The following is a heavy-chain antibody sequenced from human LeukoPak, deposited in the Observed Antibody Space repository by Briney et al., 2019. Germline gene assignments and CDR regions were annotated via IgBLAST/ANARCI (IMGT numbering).Heavy chain of an antibody. V-gene: IGHV3-30*18. D-gene: IGHD2-15*01. CDR1: GFTFSSYG. CDR2: VSYDGSNK. CDR3: AKGYCSGGSCYWKVLGLDY. Sequence: GRSLRLSCAASGFTFSSYGMHWVRQAPGKGLEWVAVVSYDGSNKYYADSVKGRFTISRDNSKNTLYLQMNSLRAEGTAVYYCAKGYCSGGSCYWKVLGLDYWGQGTLVTVSS. J-gene: IGHJ4*02.